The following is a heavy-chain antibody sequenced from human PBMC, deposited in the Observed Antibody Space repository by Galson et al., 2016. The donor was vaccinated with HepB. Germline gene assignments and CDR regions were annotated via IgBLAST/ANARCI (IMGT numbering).Heavy chain of an antibody. Sequence: SVTVSCKASGYAFTSYYMHWVRQAPGQGLEWMGIINHSGGSTSYAQKFQGRVTVTRDPSTSTVYMELSSLRSEDTAVYYRTRGTGTGGYFDYWGQGTLVTVSS. CDR3: TRGTGTGGYFDY. D-gene: IGHD3/OR15-3a*01. J-gene: IGHJ4*02. V-gene: IGHV1-46*01. CDR1: GYAFTSYY. CDR2: INHSGGST.